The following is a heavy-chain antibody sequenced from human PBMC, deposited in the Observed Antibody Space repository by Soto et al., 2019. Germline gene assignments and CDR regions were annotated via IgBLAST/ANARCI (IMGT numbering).Heavy chain of an antibody. V-gene: IGHV1-18*01. Sequence: QVQLVQSGGEVKKPGASVKVSCRASGYTFTSYGIAWVRQAPGQGPEWMGWFSTYNGNTNSAQKFQGRLVLTTDTATNTAYMELRSLTSDDTAIYYCARGSVDPGYYMDVWGKGTTVTVSS. CDR3: ARGSVDPGYYMDV. J-gene: IGHJ6*03. CDR1: GYTFTSYG. CDR2: FSTYNGNT. D-gene: IGHD6-25*01.